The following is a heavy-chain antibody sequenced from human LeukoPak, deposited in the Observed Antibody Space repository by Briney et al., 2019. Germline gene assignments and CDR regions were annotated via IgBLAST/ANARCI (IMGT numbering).Heavy chain of an antibody. CDR1: GYTFTDYA. D-gene: IGHD3-22*01. Sequence: GASVKVSCKPSGYTFTDYAINWVRQAPGQGLEYMGWVNTNTGNPTYAQRFTGRFVFSSDSSVSTAYLQITSLKADDSAIYFCASCYDSSGYFAYWGQGTLVTVSS. CDR3: ASCYDSSGYFAY. V-gene: IGHV7-4-1*02. CDR2: VNTNTGNP. J-gene: IGHJ4*02.